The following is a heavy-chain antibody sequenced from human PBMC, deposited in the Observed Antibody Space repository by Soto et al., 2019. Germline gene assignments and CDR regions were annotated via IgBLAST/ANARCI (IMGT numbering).Heavy chain of an antibody. CDR2: INPKSGGT. J-gene: IGHJ6*02. CDR3: ARGDSTDCSNGVCSFFYNHDMDV. Sequence: ASVNVSCKASGYSFTDYHIHWVRQAPGQGLEWLGRINPKSGGTSTAQKFQGWVTMTTDTSISTASMELTRLTSDDTAIYYCARGDSTDCSNGVCSFFYNHDMDVWGQGTTVTVSS. V-gene: IGHV1-2*04. D-gene: IGHD2-8*01. CDR1: GYSFTDYH.